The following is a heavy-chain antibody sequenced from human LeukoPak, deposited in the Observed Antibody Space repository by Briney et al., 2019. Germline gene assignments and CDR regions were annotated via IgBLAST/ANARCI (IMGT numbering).Heavy chain of an antibody. J-gene: IGHJ4*02. CDR3: ARDFYRYCGGDCYWAGY. Sequence: ASVKVSCKASGGTFSSYAISWVRQAPGQGLEWMGWISAYNGNTNYAQKPQGRVTMTTDTSTSTAYMELRSLRSDDTAVYYCARDFYRYCGGDCYWAGYWGQGTLVTVSS. CDR1: GGTFSSYA. D-gene: IGHD2-21*02. V-gene: IGHV1-18*01. CDR2: ISAYNGNT.